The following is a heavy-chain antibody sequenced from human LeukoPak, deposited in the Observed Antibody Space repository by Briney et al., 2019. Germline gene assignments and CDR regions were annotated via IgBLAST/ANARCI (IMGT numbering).Heavy chain of an antibody. Sequence: GGSLRLSCAASGFTFTNAWMSWVRQAPGKGLEWVSGISWNSGSIGYADSVKGRFTISRDNAKNSLYLQMNSLRAEDMALYYCAKVHSGSYGYFDLWGRGTLVTVSS. D-gene: IGHD1-26*01. CDR1: GFTFTNAW. J-gene: IGHJ2*01. V-gene: IGHV3-9*03. CDR2: ISWNSGSI. CDR3: AKVHSGSYGYFDL.